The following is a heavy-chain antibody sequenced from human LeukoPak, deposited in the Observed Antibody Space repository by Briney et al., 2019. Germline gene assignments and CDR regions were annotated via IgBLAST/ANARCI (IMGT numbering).Heavy chain of an antibody. CDR2: ISSSGSTI. V-gene: IGHV3-48*04. CDR1: GFTFSSYV. J-gene: IGHJ4*02. Sequence: GGSLRLSCAASGFTFSSYVMSWVRQAPGKGLEWVSYISSSGSTIYYADSVKGRFTISRDNAKNSLYLQMNSLRAEDTAVYYCASSRKQTVTPLGYWGQGTLVTVSS. D-gene: IGHD4-17*01. CDR3: ASSRKQTVTPLGY.